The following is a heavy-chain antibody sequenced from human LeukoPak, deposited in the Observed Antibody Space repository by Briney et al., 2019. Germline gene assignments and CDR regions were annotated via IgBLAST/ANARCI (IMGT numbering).Heavy chain of an antibody. D-gene: IGHD6-19*01. CDR2: IYYSGST. J-gene: IGHJ3*01. CDR3: ARDPGMGSSGPVTS. Sequence: HSETLSLTCTVSGGSISSSSYYWGWIRQPPGKGLEWIGSIYYSGSTYYNPSLKSRVTISVDTSKNQFSLKLSSVTAADTAVYYCARDPGMGSSGPVTSWGQGTMVTVSS. V-gene: IGHV4-39*07. CDR1: GGSISSSSYY.